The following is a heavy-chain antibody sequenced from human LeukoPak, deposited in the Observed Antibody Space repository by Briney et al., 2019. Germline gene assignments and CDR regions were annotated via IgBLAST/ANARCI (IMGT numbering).Heavy chain of an antibody. CDR1: GFAVSTNY. CDR3: ARDQRSESYYPWGWFDP. V-gene: IGHV3-66*02. J-gene: IGHJ5*02. D-gene: IGHD1-26*01. CDR2: IYSDGST. Sequence: HPGGSLRLXCAASGFAVSTNYLSWDRQAPGKGLEWVSVIYSDGSTYYTDSVKGRFTISRDNSKNTLYLQMNSLRPEDTAVYYCARDQRSESYYPWGWFDPWGQGTLVTVSS.